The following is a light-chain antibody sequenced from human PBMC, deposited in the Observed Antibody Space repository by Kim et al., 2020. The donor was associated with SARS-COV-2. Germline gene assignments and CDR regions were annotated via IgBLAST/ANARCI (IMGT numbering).Light chain of an antibody. CDR3: QKYNSGPYT. CDR1: QGIDNY. Sequence: SASVGDRVTITCRVSQGIDNYLAWYQQKPVKVPKLLIYGASTLQPGVPSRFSGSASGTDFTLTISSLQPEDVATYYCQKYNSGPYTFGQGTKLEI. J-gene: IGKJ2*01. CDR2: GAS. V-gene: IGKV1-27*01.